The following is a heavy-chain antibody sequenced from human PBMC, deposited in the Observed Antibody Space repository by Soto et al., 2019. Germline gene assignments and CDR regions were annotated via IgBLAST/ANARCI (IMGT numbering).Heavy chain of an antibody. Sequence: GESLKISCKGSGYSFTSYWIGWVRQMPGKGLEWMGIIYPGDSDTRYSPSFQGQVTISADKSISTAYLQWSSLKASDTAMYYCASTDSGYSYGADYYYYGMDVWGQGTTVTSP. V-gene: IGHV5-51*01. CDR1: GYSFTSYW. CDR3: ASTDSGYSYGADYYYYGMDV. CDR2: IYPGDSDT. D-gene: IGHD5-18*01. J-gene: IGHJ6*02.